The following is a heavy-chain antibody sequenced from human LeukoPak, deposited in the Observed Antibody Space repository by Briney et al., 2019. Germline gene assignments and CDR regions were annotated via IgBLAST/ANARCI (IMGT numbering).Heavy chain of an antibody. Sequence: GGSLRLSCAASGFMFSSYGMHWVRQAPGKGLEWVVVISYDGSKRYYGDSVRGRFTISRDNTKNTLYLEMNSLREEDTAVYFCAKDSVDTSMGLDYWGQGTLVTVSS. CDR3: AKDSVDTSMGLDY. V-gene: IGHV3-30*18. CDR2: ISYDGSKR. J-gene: IGHJ4*02. D-gene: IGHD5-18*01. CDR1: GFMFSSYG.